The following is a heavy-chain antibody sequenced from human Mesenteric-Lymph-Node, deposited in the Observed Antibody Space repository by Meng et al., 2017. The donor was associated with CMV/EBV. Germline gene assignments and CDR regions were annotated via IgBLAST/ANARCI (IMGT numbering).Heavy chain of an antibody. CDR3: ARETGDGAFDI. D-gene: IGHD1-14*01. Sequence: GGSLRLSCAASGFAVSSNYMSWVRQAPGKGLEWVSVIYSGGSTYYADSVKGRFTISRDNSKNTLYLQMNSLRAEDTAVYYCARETGDGAFDIWGQGTMVTVSS. CDR1: GFAVSSNY. V-gene: IGHV3-53*05. J-gene: IGHJ3*02. CDR2: IYSGGST.